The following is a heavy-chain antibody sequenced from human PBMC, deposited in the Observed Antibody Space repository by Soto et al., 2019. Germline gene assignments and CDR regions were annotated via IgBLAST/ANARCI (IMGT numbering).Heavy chain of an antibody. Sequence: QVQLVQSGAELKKPGASVKVSCKASGYTFSNYDMNGVRQATGQGPEWIGWVNPNNGDTGYAQKFQGRVTLTTDISTTTAYMELTSLRSEDPAIYYCAKVSRKGSAIDFDYWGQGTLITVSS. CDR1: GYTFSNYD. D-gene: IGHD3-10*01. CDR2: VNPNNGDT. CDR3: AKVSRKGSAIDFDY. V-gene: IGHV1-8*01. J-gene: IGHJ4*02.